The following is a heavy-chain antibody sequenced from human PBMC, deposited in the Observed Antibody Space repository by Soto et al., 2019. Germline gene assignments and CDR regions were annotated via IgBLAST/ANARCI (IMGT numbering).Heavy chain of an antibody. V-gene: IGHV3-15*01. CDR1: GITFTNAW. D-gene: IGHD2-8*01. CDR3: TTDPGVDEDF. CDR2: IKNKVDGGTK. Sequence: EVQLVESGGDLVKPGGCLRLSCAASGITFTNAWMSWVRQAPGKGLEWVGRIKNKVDGGTKDYAAPVRGRFTISRDDSKNTLVLQMNSLETEDTAVYYCTTDPGVDEDFWGQGTLVTVSS. J-gene: IGHJ4*02.